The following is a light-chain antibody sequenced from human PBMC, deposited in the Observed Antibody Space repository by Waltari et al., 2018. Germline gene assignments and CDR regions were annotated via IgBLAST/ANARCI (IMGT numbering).Light chain of an antibody. CDR1: QSVLYSSNNKKY. CDR3: QQYYSTPQT. CDR2: WAS. V-gene: IGKV4-1*01. Sequence: DIVMTQSPDSLAVSLGERATINCKPSQSVLYSSNNKKYLAWYKQKAGQPPKLLIYWASTRESGVPDRFSGSGSGTDFTLTINSLQAEDVAVYYCQQYYSTPQTFGQGTKVEIK. J-gene: IGKJ1*01.